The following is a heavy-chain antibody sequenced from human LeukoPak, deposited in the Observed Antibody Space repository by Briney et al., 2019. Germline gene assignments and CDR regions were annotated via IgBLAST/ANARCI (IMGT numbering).Heavy chain of an antibody. CDR1: GFTFSSYA. J-gene: IGHJ4*02. Sequence: GSLRLSCAASGFTFSSYAMSWVRQAPGKGLEWVSAISGSGGSTYYADSVKGRFTISRDNSKNTLYLQMNSLRAEDTAVYYCAKEGGIAAAGTGYFDYWGQGTLVTVSS. V-gene: IGHV3-23*01. D-gene: IGHD6-13*01. CDR3: AKEGGIAAAGTGYFDY. CDR2: ISGSGGST.